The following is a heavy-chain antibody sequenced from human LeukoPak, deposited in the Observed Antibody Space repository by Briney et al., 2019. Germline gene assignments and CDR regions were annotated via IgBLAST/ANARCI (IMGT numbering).Heavy chain of an antibody. D-gene: IGHD3-10*01. V-gene: IGHV3-30*18. Sequence: GGSLRLSCAASGFTFSSYAMSWVRQAPGKGLEWVAVISYDGSNKYYADSVKGRFTISRDNSKNTLYLQMNSLRAEDTAVYYCAKDRTYYYGSGSYYNGDAFDIWGQGTMVTVSS. CDR1: GFTFSSYA. CDR3: AKDRTYYYGSGSYYNGDAFDI. CDR2: ISYDGSNK. J-gene: IGHJ3*02.